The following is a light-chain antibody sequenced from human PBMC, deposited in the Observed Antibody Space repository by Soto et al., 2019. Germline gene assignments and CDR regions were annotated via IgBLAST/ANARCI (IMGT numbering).Light chain of an antibody. CDR1: ESISSS. Sequence: DIQMTQSPSTLSASVVDRVTITCRASESISSSLSWYQQKPGKAPKLLIFAASSLQSGVPSRFSGSRSGPDFTLTISSLQPEDFATYYCQQSYSSPPTFGQGTKVDNK. V-gene: IGKV1-39*01. J-gene: IGKJ1*01. CDR3: QQSYSSPPT. CDR2: AAS.